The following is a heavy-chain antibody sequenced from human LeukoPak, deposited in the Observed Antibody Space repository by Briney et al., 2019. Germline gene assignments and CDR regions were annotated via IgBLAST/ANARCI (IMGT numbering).Heavy chain of an antibody. V-gene: IGHV3-23*01. CDR1: GFTVSSYE. D-gene: IGHD6-6*01. CDR3: AKTTKVEYSGTYDY. Sequence: PGGSLRLSCAASGFTVSSYEMNWVRQAPGKGLEWVSVMSGSGSRTFYADSVKGRFTMSRDNSRDTLDLQINSLRAEDTAVYYCAKTTKVEYSGTYDYWGQGTLVTVSS. CDR2: MSGSGSRT. J-gene: IGHJ4*02.